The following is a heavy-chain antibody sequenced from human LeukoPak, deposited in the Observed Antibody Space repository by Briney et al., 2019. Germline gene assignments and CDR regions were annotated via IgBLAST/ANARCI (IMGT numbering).Heavy chain of an antibody. Sequence: SETLSLTCTVSGGSISSGGYYWSWIRQHPGKGLEWIGYIYYSGSTYYNPSLKSRVTISVDTSKNQFSLKLSSVTAADTAVYYCARESLPAAYDYWAREPWSPSPQ. CDR2: IYYSGST. D-gene: IGHD2-2*01. CDR3: ARESLPAAYDY. V-gene: IGHV4-31*03. J-gene: IGHJ4*02. CDR1: GGSISSGGYY.